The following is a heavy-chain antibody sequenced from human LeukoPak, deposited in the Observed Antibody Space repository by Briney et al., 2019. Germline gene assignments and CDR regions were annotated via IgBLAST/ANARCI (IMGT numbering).Heavy chain of an antibody. CDR3: ARDRVVVTAIQGSYFDY. V-gene: IGHV3-23*01. Sequence: PGGSLRLSCAASGFTFSGYAMSWVRQAPGKGLEWVSGISGSGGSTYYADSVKGRFTISRDNAKNSLYLQMNSLRAEDTAVYYCARDRVVVTAIQGSYFDYWGQGTLVTVSS. D-gene: IGHD2-21*02. J-gene: IGHJ4*02. CDR2: ISGSGGST. CDR1: GFTFSGYA.